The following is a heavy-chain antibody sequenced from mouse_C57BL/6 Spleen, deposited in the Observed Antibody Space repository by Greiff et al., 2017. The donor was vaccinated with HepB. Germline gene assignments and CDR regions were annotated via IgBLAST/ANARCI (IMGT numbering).Heavy chain of an antibody. CDR1: GYTFTSYW. J-gene: IGHJ2*01. CDR3: ARSYYGNYGYFDY. V-gene: IGHV1-53*01. CDR2: INPSNGGT. D-gene: IGHD2-1*01. Sequence: QVQLQQPGTELVKPGASVKLSCKASGYTFTSYWMHWVKQRPGQGLEWIGNINPSNGGTNYNEKFKSKATLTVDKSSSTAYMQLSSLTSEDSAVYDGARSYYGNYGYFDYWGQGTTLTVSS.